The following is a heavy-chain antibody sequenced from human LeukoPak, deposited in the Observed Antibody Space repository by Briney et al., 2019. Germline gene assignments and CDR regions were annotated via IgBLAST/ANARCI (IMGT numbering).Heavy chain of an antibody. CDR1: GGSISIGFYY. D-gene: IGHD4-11*01. Sequence: PSETLSLTCTVSGGSISIGFYYWSWIRQHPGKGLEWIGYIYYSGSTYYNPSLKSRVTMSVDTSKSQFSLKLSSVTAADTAVYYCARGPYRNSFDYWGQGTLVTVSS. CDR3: ARGPYRNSFDY. CDR2: IYYSGST. J-gene: IGHJ4*02. V-gene: IGHV4-31*03.